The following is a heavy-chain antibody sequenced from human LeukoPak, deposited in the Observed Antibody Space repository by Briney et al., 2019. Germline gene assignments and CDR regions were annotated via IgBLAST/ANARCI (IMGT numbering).Heavy chain of an antibody. CDR2: IRFDGSNK. Sequence: GGSLRLSCAASGFTFSSYGMHWVRQAPGKGLEWVAFIRFDGSNKYYTDSVKGRFTISRDNSKNTLYLQMNSLRAEDTAVYYCAKSGYSSSSGSWYYLDYWGRGTLVIVSS. CDR1: GFTFSSYG. CDR3: AKSGYSSSSGSWYYLDY. J-gene: IGHJ4*02. V-gene: IGHV3-30*02. D-gene: IGHD6-6*01.